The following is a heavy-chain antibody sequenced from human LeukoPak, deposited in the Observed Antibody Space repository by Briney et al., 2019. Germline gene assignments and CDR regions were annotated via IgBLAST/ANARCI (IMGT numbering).Heavy chain of an antibody. CDR1: GGSISSYY. J-gene: IGHJ5*02. CDR3: AGRIAAAVPNWFDP. Sequence: NPSETLSLTCTVSGGSISSYYWSWVRQPPGKGLEWLGYIYYSGSTNYNPSLKSRVTISVDTSKNQFSLKLSSVTAADTAVYYCAGRIAAAVPNWFDPWGQGTLVTVSS. CDR2: IYYSGST. D-gene: IGHD6-13*01. V-gene: IGHV4-59*08.